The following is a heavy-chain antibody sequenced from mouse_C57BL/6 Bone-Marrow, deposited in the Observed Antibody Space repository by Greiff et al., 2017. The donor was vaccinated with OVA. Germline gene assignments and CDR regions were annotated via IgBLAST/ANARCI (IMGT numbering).Heavy chain of an antibody. Sequence: EVQVVESGGGLVQPGGSLKLSCAASGFTFSDYYMYWVRQTPEKRLEWVAYISNGGGSTYYPDTVKGRFTISRDNAKNPLYLQMSRLKSEDTAMYYCARQGGFAYWGQGTLVTVSA. V-gene: IGHV5-12*01. CDR3: ARQGGFAY. CDR1: GFTFSDYY. J-gene: IGHJ3*01. CDR2: ISNGGGST.